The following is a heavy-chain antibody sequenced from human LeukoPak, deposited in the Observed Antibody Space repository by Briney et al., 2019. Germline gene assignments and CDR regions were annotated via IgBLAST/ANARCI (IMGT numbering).Heavy chain of an antibody. CDR2: VYYNGNS. J-gene: IGHJ5*02. D-gene: IGHD6-25*01. V-gene: IGHV4-59*08. CDR1: GGSLNGHW. Sequence: SETLSLTCTVSGGSLNGHWWSWIRQPPGKGLEWVGYVYYNGNSISHPPLNGRVSISLDTTKNQFSLNLTSVTAADTAVYYCAGLHFASAEEFDPWGQGTLVTVSP. CDR3: AGLHFASAEEFDP.